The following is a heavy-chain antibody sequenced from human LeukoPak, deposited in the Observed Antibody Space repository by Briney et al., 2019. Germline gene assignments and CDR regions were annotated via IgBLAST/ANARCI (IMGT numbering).Heavy chain of an antibody. CDR2: IYPVDSDT. CDR1: GYSFTTYY. V-gene: IGHV5-51*01. CDR3: ARRLGSYSSSSELDKGIYYFDF. D-gene: IGHD6-6*01. J-gene: IGHJ4*02. Sequence: PGESLKISWKGFGYSFTTYYIGWVRQMAGKGLEYMGIIYPVDSDTRYSPSFQGEVTIAADRSISTANLQWSSLKASDSAVYYCARRLGSYSSSSELDKGIYYFDFWGQGTLVTVSS.